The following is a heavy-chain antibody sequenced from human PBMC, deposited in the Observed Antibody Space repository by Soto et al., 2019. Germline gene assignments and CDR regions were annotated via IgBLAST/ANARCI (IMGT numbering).Heavy chain of an antibody. CDR2: IYYSGST. CDR1: GGSISSSSYY. J-gene: IGHJ3*02. D-gene: IGHD6-19*01. Sequence: QLQLQESGPGLVKPSETLSLTCTVSGGSISSSSYYWGWIRQPPGKGLEWIGSIYYSGSTYYNPSLKSRVTISVDTSKNQFSLKLSSVTAADTAVYYCARHSGSGWYAGDAFDIWGQGTMVTVSS. CDR3: ARHSGSGWYAGDAFDI. V-gene: IGHV4-39*01.